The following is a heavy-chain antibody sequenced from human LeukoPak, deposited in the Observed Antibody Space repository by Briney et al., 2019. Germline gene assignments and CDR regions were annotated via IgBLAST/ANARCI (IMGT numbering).Heavy chain of an antibody. J-gene: IGHJ6*02. V-gene: IGHV3-48*02. D-gene: IGHD2-2*01. CDR2: ISGSSKII. Sequence: PGGSLRLSCAASGFTFSSYSMNWVRQAQGKGLEWISYISGSSKIIHWAESLKGRFTISRDNAKNSLYLQMNSLRDEDTAVYYCARDYSSSGTFFGYYYGMDVWGQGTTVTVSS. CDR1: GFTFSSYS. CDR3: ARDYSSSGTFFGYYYGMDV.